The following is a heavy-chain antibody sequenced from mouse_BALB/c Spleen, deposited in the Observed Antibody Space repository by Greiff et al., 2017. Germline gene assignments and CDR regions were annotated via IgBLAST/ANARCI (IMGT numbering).Heavy chain of an antibody. CDR1: GYTFTSYW. J-gene: IGHJ2*01. Sequence: VKLQQSGAELVKPGASVKLSCKASGYTFTSYWMHWVKQRPGQGLEWIGEINPSNGRTNYNEKFKSKATLTVDKSSSTAYMQLSSLTSEDSAVYYCARTYYYGSSFDYWGQGTTLTVSS. D-gene: IGHD1-1*01. CDR2: INPSNGRT. CDR3: ARTYYYGSSFDY. V-gene: IGHV1S81*02.